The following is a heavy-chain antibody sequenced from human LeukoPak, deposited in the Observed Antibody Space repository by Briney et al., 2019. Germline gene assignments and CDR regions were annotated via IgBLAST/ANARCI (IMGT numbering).Heavy chain of an antibody. CDR3: ARRRQDYDSSGYYYGDAFDI. CDR2: IYPGDSDT. D-gene: IGHD3-22*01. J-gene: IGHJ3*02. CDR1: GYSFTSYW. Sequence: GESLKISCKGSGYSFTSYWIGWVRQMPGKGLEWMGIIYPGDSDTRYSPSFQGQVTISADKSISTAYLQWSSLKASDTAMYYCARRRQDYDSSGYYYGDAFDIWGQGTMVTVSS. V-gene: IGHV5-51*01.